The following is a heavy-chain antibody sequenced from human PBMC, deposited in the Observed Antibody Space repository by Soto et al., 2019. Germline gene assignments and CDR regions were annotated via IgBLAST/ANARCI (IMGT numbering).Heavy chain of an antibody. CDR3: AKTGGDYHFFDY. D-gene: IGHD2-21*01. Sequence: GGSLRLSCAVSGFTFSDHYMDWVRQAPGKGLEWVGRIRNKANSYTTEYAASVKGRFSISRDDSKNSLYLQMNSLKTEDTAIYYCAKTGGDYHFFDYWGQGILVTVSS. CDR2: IRNKANSYTT. J-gene: IGHJ4*02. V-gene: IGHV3-72*01. CDR1: GFTFSDHY.